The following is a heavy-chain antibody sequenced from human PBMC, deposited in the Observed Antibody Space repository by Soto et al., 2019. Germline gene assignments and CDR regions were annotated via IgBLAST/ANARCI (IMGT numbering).Heavy chain of an antibody. J-gene: IGHJ4*02. CDR2: IYYSGST. CDR3: ARHDRYNWHDGGAFDY. CDR1: GGSISSSSYY. V-gene: IGHV4-39*01. Sequence: QLQLQESGPGLVKPSETLSLTCTVSGGSISSSSYYWGWIRQPPGKGLEWIGSIYYSGSTYYNPSLTRRVTISVDTSKNQFSLKLSAVTAADTAVYDCARHDRYNWHDGGAFDYWGQGTLVTVSS. D-gene: IGHD1-20*01.